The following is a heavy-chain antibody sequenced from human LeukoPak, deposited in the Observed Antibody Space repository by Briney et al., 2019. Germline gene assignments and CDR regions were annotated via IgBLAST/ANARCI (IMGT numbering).Heavy chain of an antibody. CDR3: ARDPYSGNYGNYYYYYMDV. D-gene: IGHD1-26*01. CDR2: IRYDGSNK. J-gene: IGHJ6*03. Sequence: GGSLRLSCAASGFTFSSYGMHWVRQAPGKGLEWVAFIRYDGSNKYYADSVKGRFTISRDNAKNSLYLQMNSLGPEDTAVYYCARDPYSGNYGNYYYYYMDVWGKGTTVTISS. CDR1: GFTFSSYG. V-gene: IGHV3-30*02.